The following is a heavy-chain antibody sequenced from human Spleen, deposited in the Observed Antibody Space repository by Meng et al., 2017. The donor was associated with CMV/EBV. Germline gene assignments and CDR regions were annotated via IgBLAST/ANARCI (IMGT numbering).Heavy chain of an antibody. D-gene: IGHD2-2*01. Sequence: SSDYWSWIRQPDGKGLEWIGRIYTSGSTNYHPSLKSRVTMSVDTSKNQFSLKLSSVTAADTAVYCCARENCSSTSCYEDYYYGMDVWGQGTTVTVSS. CDR2: IYTSGST. J-gene: IGHJ6*02. CDR3: ARENCSSTSCYEDYYYGMDV. V-gene: IGHV4-4*07. CDR1: SSDY.